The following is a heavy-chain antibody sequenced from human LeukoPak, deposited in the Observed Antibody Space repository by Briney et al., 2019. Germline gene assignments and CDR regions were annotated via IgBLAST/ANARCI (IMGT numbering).Heavy chain of an antibody. Sequence: SETLPLTCTVSGGSISSYYWSWIRQPPGKGLEWIGYIYYSGSTYYNPSLKSRVTISVDTSKNQFSLKLSSVTAADTAVYYCARDRPIFDWFDPWGQGTLVTVSS. D-gene: IGHD2/OR15-2a*01. CDR3: ARDRPIFDWFDP. J-gene: IGHJ5*01. CDR1: GGSISSYY. CDR2: IYYSGST. V-gene: IGHV4-30-4*01.